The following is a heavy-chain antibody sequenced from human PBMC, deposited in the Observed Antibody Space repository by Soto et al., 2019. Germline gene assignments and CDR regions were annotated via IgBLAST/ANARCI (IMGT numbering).Heavy chain of an antibody. CDR1: GGSISSYY. Sequence: QVQLQESGPGLVKPSETLSLTCTVSGGSISSYYWSWIRQPPGKGLEWIGYIYYSGSTNYNPSLKSRVTISVDTSKNQFSLKLSSVTAADTAVYYCARDTTYYDFWSGYYPFGWFDPWGQGTLVTVSS. CDR3: ARDTTYYDFWSGYYPFGWFDP. D-gene: IGHD3-3*01. J-gene: IGHJ5*02. V-gene: IGHV4-59*01. CDR2: IYYSGST.